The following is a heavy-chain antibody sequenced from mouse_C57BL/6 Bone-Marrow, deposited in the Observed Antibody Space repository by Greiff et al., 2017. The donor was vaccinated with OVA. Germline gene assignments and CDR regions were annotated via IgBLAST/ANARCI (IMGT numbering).Heavy chain of an antibody. CDR3: ALYLLWF. CDR1: GFNIKNPY. J-gene: IGHJ2*01. D-gene: IGHD2-2*01. CDR2: IDPANGNT. V-gene: IGHV14-3*01. Sequence: VQLQQSVAELVRPGASVKLSCTASGFNIKNPYMHWVKQRPEQGLEWIGRIDPANGNTKYAPKFQGKATITADTSSNTAYLQLSSLTSEDTAIYYCALYLLWFWGQGTTLTVSS.